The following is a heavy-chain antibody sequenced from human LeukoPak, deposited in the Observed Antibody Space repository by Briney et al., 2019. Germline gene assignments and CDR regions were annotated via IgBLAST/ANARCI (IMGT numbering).Heavy chain of an antibody. J-gene: IGHJ4*02. CDR3: ARAFPQYYYGSGSYWDY. Sequence: XGSLRLSCAASGFTFGSYAMSWVRQAPGKGLEWVSAISGSGGSTYYADSVKGRFTISRDNSKNTLYLQMNSLRAEDTAVYYCARAFPQYYYGSGSYWDYWGQGTLVTVSS. D-gene: IGHD3-10*01. V-gene: IGHV3-23*01. CDR1: GFTFGSYA. CDR2: ISGSGGST.